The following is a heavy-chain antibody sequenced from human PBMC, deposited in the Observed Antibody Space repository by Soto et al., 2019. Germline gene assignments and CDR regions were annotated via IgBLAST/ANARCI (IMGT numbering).Heavy chain of an antibody. CDR2: MYYSGST. CDR1: GGSISSGGYY. CDR3: ARGVRYFDYAR. Sequence: QVQLQESGPGLVKPSQTLSLTCTVSGGSISSGGYYWSWIRQHPGKCLEWIGYMYYSGSTYYTPSLKSRVTISVDTSKNQFSLKLSSVTAADTAVYYCARGVRYFDYARWGQGTLVTVSS. J-gene: IGHJ4*02. D-gene: IGHD3-9*01. V-gene: IGHV4-31*03.